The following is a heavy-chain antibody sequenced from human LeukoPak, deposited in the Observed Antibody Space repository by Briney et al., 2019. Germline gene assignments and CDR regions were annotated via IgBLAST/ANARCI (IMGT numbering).Heavy chain of an antibody. V-gene: IGHV3-23*01. J-gene: IGHJ4*02. CDR2: ISGSGGST. CDR3: AKDRASGSHSFDY. CDR1: GFAFNAYM. Sequence: GGSLRLSCAASGFAFNAYMMSWVRQAPGKGLEWVSGISGSGGSTYYADSVEGRFTISRDNSKNTLYLQVNSLRAEDTAVYFCAKDRASGSHSFDYWGLGTLVTVSS. D-gene: IGHD3-10*01.